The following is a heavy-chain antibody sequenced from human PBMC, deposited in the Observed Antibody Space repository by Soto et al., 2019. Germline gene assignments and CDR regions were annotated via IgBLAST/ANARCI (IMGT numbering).Heavy chain of an antibody. CDR2: IYWDDDK. CDR3: AHRRKYYDILTGYYPGYFDL. CDR1: GFSLSTSGVG. Sequence: QITLKESGPTLVKPTQTLTLTCTFSGFSLSTSGVGVGWIRQPPGKALEWLALIYWDDDKRYSPSLKSRLTITKDTSKNQAVLTMTNMDPVDTATYYCAHRRKYYDILTGYYPGYFDLWGRGTLVTVSS. J-gene: IGHJ2*01. V-gene: IGHV2-5*02. D-gene: IGHD3-9*01.